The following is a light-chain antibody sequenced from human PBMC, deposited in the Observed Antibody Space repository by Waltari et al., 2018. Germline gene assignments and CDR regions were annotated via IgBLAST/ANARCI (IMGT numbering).Light chain of an antibody. V-gene: IGLV3-27*01. Sequence: SYELTQPSSVSVSPGQTARITCPGDVLAKRYTRWFQQKPGQAPVLVIYKDSERPPGIPERFSGSSSGTTVTLTISGAQVEDEADYYCYSVDDNKRVFGGGTKLTVL. CDR3: YSVDDNKRV. J-gene: IGLJ2*01. CDR1: VLAKRY. CDR2: KDS.